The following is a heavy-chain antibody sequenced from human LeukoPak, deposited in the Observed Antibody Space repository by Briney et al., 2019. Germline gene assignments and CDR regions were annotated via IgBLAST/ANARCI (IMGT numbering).Heavy chain of an antibody. CDR3: ARGRYCSGGICYFDY. CDR1: RFTFSSYW. D-gene: IGHD2-15*01. V-gene: IGHV3-7*04. J-gene: IGHJ4*02. CDR2: IRQDGSET. Sequence: PGGSLRLSCAASRFTFSSYWMSWVRRAPGKGLEWVANIRQDGSETYFVDSVKGRFTISRDNANNSLYMQMNSLRAEDTAVYYCARGRYCSGGICYFDYWGQGTLVTVSS.